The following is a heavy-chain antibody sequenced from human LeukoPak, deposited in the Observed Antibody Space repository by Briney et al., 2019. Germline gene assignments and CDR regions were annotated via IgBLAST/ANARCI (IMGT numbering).Heavy chain of an antibody. V-gene: IGHV4-59*08. CDR2: IYYSGST. Sequence: KPSETLSLTCTVSGGSISSYYWSWIRQPPGKGLEWIGYIYYSGSTNYNPSLKSRVTISVDTSKNQFSLKLTSVTAADTAVYYCARHSFQLPGIVVAGSPTFDYWGQGTLVTVSS. D-gene: IGHD6-19*01. J-gene: IGHJ4*02. CDR3: ARHSFQLPGIVVAGSPTFDY. CDR1: GGSISSYY.